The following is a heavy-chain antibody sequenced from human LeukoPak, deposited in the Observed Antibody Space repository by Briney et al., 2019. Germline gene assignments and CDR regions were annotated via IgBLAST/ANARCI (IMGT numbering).Heavy chain of an antibody. D-gene: IGHD3-10*01. J-gene: IGHJ6*02. CDR1: GFTVSSNY. CDR3: ARDKLLWFGELLGYYGMDV. Sequence: PGGPLRLSCAASGFTVSSNYMSWVRQAPGKGLEWVSVIYSGGSTYYADSVKGRFTISRDNSKNTLYLQMNSLSAEDTAVYYCARDKLLWFGELLGYYGMDVWGQGTTVTVSS. CDR2: IYSGGST. V-gene: IGHV3-53*01.